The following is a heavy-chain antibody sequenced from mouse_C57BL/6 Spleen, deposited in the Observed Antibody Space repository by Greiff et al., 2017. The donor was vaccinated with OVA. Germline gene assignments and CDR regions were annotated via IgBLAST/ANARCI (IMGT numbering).Heavy chain of an antibody. V-gene: IGHV10-1*01. CDR3: VREGGYDPFDY. CDR1: GFSFNTYA. Sequence: EVKLVESGGGLVQPKGSLKLSCAASGFSFNTYAMNWVRQAPGKGLEWVARIRSKSNNYATYYADSVKDRFTISRDDSESMLYLQMNNVKTEDTAIYYCVREGGYDPFDYWGQGTTLTVSS. CDR2: IRSKSNNYAT. J-gene: IGHJ2*01. D-gene: IGHD2-2*01.